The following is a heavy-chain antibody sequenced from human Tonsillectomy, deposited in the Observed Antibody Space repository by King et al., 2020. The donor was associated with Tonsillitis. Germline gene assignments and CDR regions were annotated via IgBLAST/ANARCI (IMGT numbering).Heavy chain of an antibody. Sequence: VQLVESGGGLVQPGGSLRLSCSASGFTFSDYAMHWVRQATGKGLEYVSCISDNGGIVYNADSVKGRCAISRDNSKNTLYLQKSSLRAEDSALYYCTTTGDFWGQGILVTVSS. V-gene: IGHV3-64D*06. CDR3: TTTGDF. J-gene: IGHJ4*02. CDR2: ISDNGGIV. CDR1: GFTFSDYA. D-gene: IGHD1-1*01.